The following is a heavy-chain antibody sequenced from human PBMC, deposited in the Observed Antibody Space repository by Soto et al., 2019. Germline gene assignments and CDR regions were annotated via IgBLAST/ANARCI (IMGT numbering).Heavy chain of an antibody. D-gene: IGHD3-16*01. J-gene: IGHJ4*02. CDR2: ISYDGSYK. V-gene: IGHV3-30*18. CDR1: GFTFSSYG. CDR3: AKWDGGFDY. Sequence: QVQLVESGGGVVQPGRSLRLSCAASGFTFSSYGMHWVRQAPGKGLEWVAVISYDGSYKYYADSVKGRFTISRDNSKNTLDPEKNSLRAEDTGVYYCAKWDGGFDYWGQGTLVTVSS.